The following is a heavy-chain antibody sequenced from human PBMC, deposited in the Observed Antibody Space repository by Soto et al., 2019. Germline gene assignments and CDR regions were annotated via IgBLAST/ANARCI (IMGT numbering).Heavy chain of an antibody. Sequence: SETLSLTCAVYCGSFSGYYWSWIRQPPWKGLEWIGEINHSGSTNCNPSLKSRVTMSVDTSKNQFSLKLSSVTAADTAVYYCARGRHYYYGSGSYWFWFDPWGQGTLVTVSS. CDR2: INHSGST. J-gene: IGHJ5*02. CDR1: CGSFSGYY. D-gene: IGHD3-10*01. CDR3: ARGRHYYYGSGSYWFWFDP. V-gene: IGHV4-34*01.